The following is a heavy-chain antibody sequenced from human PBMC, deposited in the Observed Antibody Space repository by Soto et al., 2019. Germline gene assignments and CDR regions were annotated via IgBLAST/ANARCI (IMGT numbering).Heavy chain of an antibody. CDR1: GFTFSSYA. D-gene: IGHD3-9*01. CDR2: ISGSGGST. J-gene: IGHJ6*03. V-gene: IGHV3-23*01. CDR3: AKGGYDILTDPSVYYYMDV. Sequence: GGSLRLSCAASGFTFSSYAMSWVRQAPGKGLEWVSAISGSGGSTYYADSVKGRFTISRDNSKNTQYLQMNSLRAEDTAVYYCAKGGYDILTDPSVYYYMDVWGKGTTVTVSS.